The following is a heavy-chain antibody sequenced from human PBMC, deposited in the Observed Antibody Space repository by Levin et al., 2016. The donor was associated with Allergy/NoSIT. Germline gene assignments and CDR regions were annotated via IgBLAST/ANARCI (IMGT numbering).Heavy chain of an antibody. D-gene: IGHD3-9*01. J-gene: IGHJ3*02. CDR3: ATTYYDILTGYSYDAFDI. CDR1: GFTFSSYG. V-gene: IGHV3-30*03. CDR2: ISYDGSNK. Sequence: GGSLRLSCAASGFTFSSYGMHWVRQAPGKGLEWVAVISYDGSNKYYADSVKGRFTISRDNSKNTLYLQMNSLRAEDTAVYYCATTYYDILTGYSYDAFDIWGQGTMVTVSS.